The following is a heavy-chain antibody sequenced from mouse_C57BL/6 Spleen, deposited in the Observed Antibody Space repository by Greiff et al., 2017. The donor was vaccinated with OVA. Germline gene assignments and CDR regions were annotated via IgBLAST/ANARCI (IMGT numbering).Heavy chain of an antibody. CDR2: ILPGSGST. CDR3: ARERTAQATPYYYAMDY. J-gene: IGHJ4*01. V-gene: IGHV1-9*01. D-gene: IGHD3-2*02. CDR1: GYTFTGYW. Sequence: VQLQESGAELMKPGASVKLSCKATGYTFTGYWIEWVKQRPGHGLEWIGEILPGSGSTNYNEKFKGKATFTADTSSNTAYMQLSSLTTEDSAIYYCARERTAQATPYYYAMDYWGQGTSVTVSS.